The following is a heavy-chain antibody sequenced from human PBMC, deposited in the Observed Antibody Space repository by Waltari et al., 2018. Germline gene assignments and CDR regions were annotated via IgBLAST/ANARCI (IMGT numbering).Heavy chain of an antibody. CDR1: GGTFSSYA. CDR3: ARGPTCTNGVCYYFDY. J-gene: IGHJ4*02. D-gene: IGHD2-8*01. CDR2: IIPIFCTA. V-gene: IGHV1-69*06. Sequence: KASGGTFSSYAISWVRQAPGQGLEWMGGIIPIFCTANYAQKFQGRVTITADKSTSTAYMELSSLRSEDTAVYYCARGPTCTNGVCYYFDYWGQGTLVTVSS.